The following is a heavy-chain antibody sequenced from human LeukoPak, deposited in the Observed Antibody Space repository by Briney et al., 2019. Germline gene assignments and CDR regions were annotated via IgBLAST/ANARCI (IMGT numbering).Heavy chain of an antibody. Sequence: SETLSLTCTVSGYSISSGYYWGWIRQPPGKGLEWIGSIYHSGSTYYNPSLKSRVTISVDTSKNQFSLKLSSVTAADTAVYYCARLPGSFRWFDPWGQGTLVTVSS. CDR3: ARLPGSFRWFDP. V-gene: IGHV4-38-2*02. J-gene: IGHJ5*02. CDR1: GYSISSGYY. CDR2: IYHSGST.